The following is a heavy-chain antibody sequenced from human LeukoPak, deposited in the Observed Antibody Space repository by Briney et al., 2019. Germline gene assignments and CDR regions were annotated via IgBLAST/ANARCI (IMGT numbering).Heavy chain of an antibody. CDR2: IRYDGNNY. V-gene: IGHV3-30*02. Sequence: QSGGSLRLSCVASGFTFSNYGMHWVRQAPGKGLEWVAFIRYDGNNYYYTDSVKGRFTISRDNSKNTLYLQMNSLRPEDTAVYYCVKDSDIVLVPAALHYGYFDYWGQGALVTVSS. CDR3: VKDSDIVLVPAALHYGYFDY. CDR1: GFTFSNYG. J-gene: IGHJ4*02. D-gene: IGHD2-2*01.